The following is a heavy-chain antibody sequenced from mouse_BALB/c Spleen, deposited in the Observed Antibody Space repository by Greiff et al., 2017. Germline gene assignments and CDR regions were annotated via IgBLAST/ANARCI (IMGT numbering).Heavy chain of an antibody. CDR3: ARVGNYYAMDY. CDR2: ISSGGSYT. D-gene: IGHD2-1*01. CDR1: GFTFSSYA. V-gene: IGHV5-9-4*01. Sequence: EVQGVESGGGLVKPGGSLKLSCAASGFTFSSYAMSWVRQSPEKRLEWVAEISSGGSYTYYPDTVTGRFTISRDNAKNTLYLEMSSLRSEDTAMYYCARVGNYYAMDYWGQGTSVTVSS. J-gene: IGHJ4*01.